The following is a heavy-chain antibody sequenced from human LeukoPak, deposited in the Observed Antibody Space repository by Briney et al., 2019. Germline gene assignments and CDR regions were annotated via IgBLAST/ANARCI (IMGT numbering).Heavy chain of an antibody. J-gene: IGHJ4*02. CDR3: ARTYDYVWGSYRYYFDY. CDR1: GGSISSSSYY. D-gene: IGHD3-16*02. V-gene: IGHV4-39*01. CDR2: IYYSGST. Sequence: PSETLSLTCTVSGGSISSSSYYWGWIRQPPGKGLEWIGSIYYSGSTYYNPSLKSRVTISVDTSKNQFSLKLSSVTAADTAVYYCARTYDYVWGSYRYYFDYWGQGTLVTVSS.